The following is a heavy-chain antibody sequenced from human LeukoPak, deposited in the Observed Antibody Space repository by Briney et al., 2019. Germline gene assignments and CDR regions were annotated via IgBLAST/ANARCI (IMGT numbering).Heavy chain of an antibody. J-gene: IGHJ4*02. Sequence: GESLQISCKGSGSSFTSYWIGWVRQMPGKGLEWMGIIYPGDSDTRYSPSFQGQVTISADKSISTAYLRWSSLKSSDTAMYYCARQSVKGAYDYTSSFDYWGQGTLVTVSS. CDR2: IYPGDSDT. CDR1: GSSFTSYW. D-gene: IGHD5-12*01. V-gene: IGHV5-51*01. CDR3: ARQSVKGAYDYTSSFDY.